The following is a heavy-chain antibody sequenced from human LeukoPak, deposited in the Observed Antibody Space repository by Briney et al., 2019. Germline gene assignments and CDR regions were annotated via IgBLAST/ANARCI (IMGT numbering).Heavy chain of an antibody. J-gene: IGHJ1*01. CDR2: ISYDGSNK. V-gene: IGHV3-30*14. D-gene: IGHD1-1*01. Sequence: PGGSLRLSCAASGFTFSSYAMHWVRQAPGKGLEWVAVISYDGSNKYYADSVKGRFTISRDNSKNTLYLQMNSLRAEDTAVYYCASYERDGWNDPFQHWGQGTLVTVSS. CDR3: ASYERDGWNDPFQH. CDR1: GFTFSSYA.